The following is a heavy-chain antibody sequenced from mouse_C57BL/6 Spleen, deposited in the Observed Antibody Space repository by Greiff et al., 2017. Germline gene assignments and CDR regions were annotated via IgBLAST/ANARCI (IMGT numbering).Heavy chain of an antibody. Sequence: QVQLQQSGAELVKPGASVKISCKASGYAFSSYWMNWVKQRPGKGLEWIGQIYPGDGDTNYNGKFKGKATLTADKSSSTAYMQLSSLTSEDSAVDFCARRYGSSYCWYFDVWGTGTTVTVSS. CDR3: ARRYGSSYCWYFDV. D-gene: IGHD1-1*01. V-gene: IGHV1-80*01. CDR1: GYAFSSYW. CDR2: IYPGDGDT. J-gene: IGHJ1*03.